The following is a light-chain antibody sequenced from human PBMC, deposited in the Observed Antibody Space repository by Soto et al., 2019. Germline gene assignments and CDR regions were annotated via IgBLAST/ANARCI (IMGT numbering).Light chain of an antibody. CDR3: QQHSNWLLT. J-gene: IGKJ4*01. CDR1: QSVSSY. V-gene: IGKV3-11*01. Sequence: EIVLTQSPATLSLSPGERATLSCRASQSVSSYLAWSQQKPGQAPRLLIYDASNRATGIPARSSGSGSGTDFTLTISSLEPEGFAVYYCQQHSNWLLTCSGGTKVEVE. CDR2: DAS.